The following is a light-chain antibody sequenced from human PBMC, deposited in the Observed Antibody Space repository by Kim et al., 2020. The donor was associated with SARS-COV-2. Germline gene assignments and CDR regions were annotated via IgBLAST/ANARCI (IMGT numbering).Light chain of an antibody. Sequence: EGDRGNRTWRESQDSSNYVVWYQQKPGKGAKVLIYAASALHTGGPSRMSGGGCGTDFTLTISSQQPEDVGTNNSQKYNAATWTFGQGTKVDIK. V-gene: IGKV1-27*01. CDR3: QKYNAATWT. CDR2: AAS. CDR1: QDSSNY. J-gene: IGKJ1*01.